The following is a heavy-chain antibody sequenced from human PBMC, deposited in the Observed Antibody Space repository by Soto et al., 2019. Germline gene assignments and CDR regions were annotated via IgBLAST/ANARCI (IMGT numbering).Heavy chain of an antibody. J-gene: IGHJ4*02. V-gene: IGHV3-23*01. CDR1: GFAFSTYA. D-gene: IGHD3-10*01. Sequence: VQLLESGGGLVQPGGSLRLSCAASGFAFSTYAMSWVRQAPGKGLEWVSAISSSGTSTYYKDSVKGRFTVSRDNSKSTLYLQMNSLRADDTAVYYCAREWRIAMVRGGGVDYWGQGTLVTVSS. CDR2: ISSSGTST. CDR3: AREWRIAMVRGGGVDY.